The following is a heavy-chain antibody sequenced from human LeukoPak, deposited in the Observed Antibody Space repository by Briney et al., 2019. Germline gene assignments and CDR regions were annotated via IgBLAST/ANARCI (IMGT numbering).Heavy chain of an antibody. CDR3: AKAVSDCLPYSCSKGYFDH. V-gene: IGHV3-23*01. Sequence: GGSLRLSCAASGFTFSSYAMSWVRQAPGKGLEWVSPISGSGSSTYYADSVKGRFTISRDNARSSLYLQMNNLRVEDTAFYYCAKAVSDCLPYSCSKGYFDHWGQGALVTVSS. J-gene: IGHJ4*02. CDR2: ISGSGSST. CDR1: GFTFSSYA. D-gene: IGHD2-2*01.